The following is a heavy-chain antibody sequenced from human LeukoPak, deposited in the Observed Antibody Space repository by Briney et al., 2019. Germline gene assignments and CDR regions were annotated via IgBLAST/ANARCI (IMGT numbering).Heavy chain of an antibody. V-gene: IGHV5-51*01. CDR3: ARLYPSRDWNVAPFDY. CDR2: IYPGDSDT. J-gene: IGHJ4*02. Sequence: GESLKISCKGSGSSFTSYWIGWVRQMPGKGLEWMGIIYPGDSDTRYSPSFQGQVTISADKSISTAYLQWSSLKASDTAMYYCARLYPSRDWNVAPFDYWGQGTLVTVSS. CDR1: GSSFTSYW. D-gene: IGHD1-1*01.